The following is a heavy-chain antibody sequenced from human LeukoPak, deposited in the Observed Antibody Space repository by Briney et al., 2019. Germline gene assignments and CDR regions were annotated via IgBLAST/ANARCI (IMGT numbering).Heavy chain of an antibody. Sequence: GGSLRLSCAASGFTFSSYAMSWVRQAPGKGLEWVSAISGSGGSTYYADSVKGRFTISRDDSKNTLYLQMNSLRAEDTAVYYCARPYYYVSSGDFDIWGQGTMVTVSS. D-gene: IGHD3-22*01. CDR2: ISGSGGST. CDR3: ARPYYYVSSGDFDI. V-gene: IGHV3-23*01. J-gene: IGHJ3*02. CDR1: GFTFSSYA.